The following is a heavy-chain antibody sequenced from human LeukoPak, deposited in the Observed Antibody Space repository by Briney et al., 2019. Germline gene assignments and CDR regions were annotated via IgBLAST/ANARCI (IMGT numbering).Heavy chain of an antibody. CDR3: ARAPWANADYYYYMDV. CDR1: GGTFSSYA. CDR2: IIPIFGTA. Sequence: SVKVSCKASGGTFSSYAISWVRQAPGQGLEWMGGIIPIFGTANYAQKFQGRVTITTDESTSAAYMELSSLRSEDTAVYYCARAPWANADYYYYMDVWGKGTTVTVSS. D-gene: IGHD4/OR15-4a*01. J-gene: IGHJ6*03. V-gene: IGHV1-69*05.